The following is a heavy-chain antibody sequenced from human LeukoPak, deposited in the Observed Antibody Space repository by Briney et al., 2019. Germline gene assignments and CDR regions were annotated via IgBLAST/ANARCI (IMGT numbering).Heavy chain of an antibody. V-gene: IGHV1-69*04. Sequence: ASVKVSWEASGGTFRSYAISWARQAPGKVLEWKGRIIPILGMANYAQKFQGRVTITADKSTSTAYMELSSLRSEDTAVYYCARGLEMAATDVDYWGQGTLVTVSS. CDR1: GGTFRSYA. CDR2: IIPILGMA. J-gene: IGHJ4*02. D-gene: IGHD5-24*01. CDR3: ARGLEMAATDVDY.